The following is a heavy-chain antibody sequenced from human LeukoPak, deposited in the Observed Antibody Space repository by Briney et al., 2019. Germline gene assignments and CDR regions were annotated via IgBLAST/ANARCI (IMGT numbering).Heavy chain of an antibody. J-gene: IGHJ3*02. Sequence: GASVKVSCKASGYTFTSYYMHWVRQAPGQGLEWMGIINPSGGSTSYAQKFQGRVTITRDTSTSTVYMELSSLRSEDTAVYYCARGVVTATQHDAFDIWGQGTMVTVSS. CDR1: GYTFTSYY. D-gene: IGHD2-21*02. V-gene: IGHV1-46*01. CDR3: ARGVVTATQHDAFDI. CDR2: INPSGGST.